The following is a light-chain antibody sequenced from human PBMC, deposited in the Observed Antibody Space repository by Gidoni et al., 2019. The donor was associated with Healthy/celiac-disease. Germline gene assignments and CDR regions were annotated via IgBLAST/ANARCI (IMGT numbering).Light chain of an antibody. J-gene: IGKJ2*01. CDR1: QSVSSY. Sequence: EIVLTQSPATLSLSPVERATLPCRASQSVSSYLAWYQQKPGQAPRLLIYDASTRATGIPARFSGSGSGTDFTLTISSLEPEDFAVYYCQQRSNWPPGYTFGQGTKLEIK. CDR3: QQRSNWPPGYT. CDR2: DAS. V-gene: IGKV3-11*01.